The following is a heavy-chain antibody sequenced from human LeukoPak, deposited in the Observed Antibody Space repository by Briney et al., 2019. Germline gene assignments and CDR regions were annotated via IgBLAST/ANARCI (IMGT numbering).Heavy chain of an antibody. D-gene: IGHD6-6*01. CDR2: INSDGSST. V-gene: IGHV3-74*01. CDR3: ARGYGSSRGWY. CDR1: GFNFRDHW. Sequence: LPGGSLRLSCAVSGFNFRDHWMDWVRQAPGKGLVWVSRINSDGSSTSYADSVKGRFTISRDNAKNTLYLQMNSLRAEDTAVYYCARGYGSSRGWYWGQGTLVTVSS. J-gene: IGHJ4*02.